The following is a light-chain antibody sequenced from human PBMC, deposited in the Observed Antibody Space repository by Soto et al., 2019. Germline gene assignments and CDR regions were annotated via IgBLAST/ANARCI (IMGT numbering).Light chain of an antibody. V-gene: IGLV2-11*01. CDR3: CSYAGSYPHWV. CDR1: SSDVGGYNY. Sequence: QSALTQPRSVSGSPGQSVTISCTGTSSDVGGYNYVSWYQQHPGKAPKLMIYDVSKRPSGVPDRFSGSKSGNTASLTISGLQAEDEADYDCCSYAGSYPHWVFGGGTKLTVL. J-gene: IGLJ3*02. CDR2: DVS.